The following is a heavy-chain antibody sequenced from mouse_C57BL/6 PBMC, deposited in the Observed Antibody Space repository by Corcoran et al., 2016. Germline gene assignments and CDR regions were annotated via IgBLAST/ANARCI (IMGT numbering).Heavy chain of an antibody. V-gene: IGHV1-80*01. CDR3: ARGGTVVATGFDY. J-gene: IGHJ2*01. Sequence: QVQLQQSGAELVKPGASVKISCKASGYAFSSYWMNWVKQRPGKGLEWIGQIYPGDGDTNYNGKFKGKATLTADKSSSTAYMQLSSLTSEDSAVYFCARGGTVVATGFDYWGQGTTLTVSS. D-gene: IGHD1-1*01. CDR1: GYAFSSYW. CDR2: IYPGDGDT.